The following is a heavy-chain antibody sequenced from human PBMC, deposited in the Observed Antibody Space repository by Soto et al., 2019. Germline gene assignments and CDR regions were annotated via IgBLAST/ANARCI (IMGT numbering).Heavy chain of an antibody. CDR1: GGSISSYY. CDR3: ARGPYGWFGESMDV. CDR2: IYYSGST. D-gene: IGHD3-10*01. Sequence: PSETLSLTCTVSGGSISSYYWSWIRQPPGKGLEWIGYIYYSGSTNYNPSLKSRVTISVDTSKNQFSLKLSSVTAADTAVYYCARGPYGWFGESMDVWGQGTTVTVSS. J-gene: IGHJ6*02. V-gene: IGHV4-59*01.